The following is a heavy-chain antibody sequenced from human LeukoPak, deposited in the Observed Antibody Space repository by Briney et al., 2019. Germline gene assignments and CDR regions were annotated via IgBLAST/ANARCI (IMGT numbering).Heavy chain of an antibody. V-gene: IGHV3-21*04. CDR2: ISSSSSYI. D-gene: IGHD4-17*01. Sequence: GGSLRLSCAASGFTFSSYSMNWVRQAPGKGLEWVSFISSSSSYIYYADSVKGRFTISRDNAKNSLYLQMNSLRAEDMALYYCAKAAYGGYVLSAFDIWGQGTMVTVSS. J-gene: IGHJ3*02. CDR1: GFTFSSYS. CDR3: AKAAYGGYVLSAFDI.